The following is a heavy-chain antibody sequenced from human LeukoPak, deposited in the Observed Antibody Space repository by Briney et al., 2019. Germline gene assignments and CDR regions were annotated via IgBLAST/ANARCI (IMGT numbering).Heavy chain of an antibody. D-gene: IGHD1-1*01. Sequence: ASVKVSCKASGYTFTSYDINWVRQATGQGLEWMGWMNPNSGNTGYAQKFQGRVTMTRNTSISTAYMELSSLRSEDTAVYYCARGGGYNWNDAGTWFDPWGQGTLVTVSS. V-gene: IGHV1-8*01. CDR3: ARGGGYNWNDAGTWFDP. J-gene: IGHJ5*02. CDR1: GYTFTSYD. CDR2: MNPNSGNT.